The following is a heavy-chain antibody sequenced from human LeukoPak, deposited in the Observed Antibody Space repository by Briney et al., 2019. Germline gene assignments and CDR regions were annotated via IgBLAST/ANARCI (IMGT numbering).Heavy chain of an antibody. CDR1: GGSISSGGYY. V-gene: IGHV4-31*03. CDR2: IYYSGST. D-gene: IGHD3-10*01. CDR3: ARDRVGRGTDY. Sequence: PSQTLSLTCTVSGGSISSGGYYWSWIRQHPGKGLEWIGYIYYSGSTYYSPSLKSRVTISVDTSKNQFSLKLSSVTAADTAVYYCARDRVGRGTDYWGQGTLVTVSS. J-gene: IGHJ4*02.